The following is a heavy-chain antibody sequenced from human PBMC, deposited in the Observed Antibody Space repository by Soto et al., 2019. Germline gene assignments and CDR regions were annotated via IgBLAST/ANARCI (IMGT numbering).Heavy chain of an antibody. V-gene: IGHV3-20*01. Sequence: PGGSLRLSCAASGFTFSSYAMSWVRQAPGKGLEWVSGINWNGGSTGYADSVKGRFTISRDNAKNSLYMQMNSLRAEDTALYHCVATTRYYYYYYMDVWGKGTTVTVSS. CDR2: INWNGGST. J-gene: IGHJ6*03. CDR1: GFTFSSYA. CDR3: VATTRYYYYYYMDV. D-gene: IGHD5-12*01.